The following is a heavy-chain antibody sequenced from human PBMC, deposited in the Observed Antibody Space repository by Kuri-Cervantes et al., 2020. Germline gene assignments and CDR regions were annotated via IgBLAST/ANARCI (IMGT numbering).Heavy chain of an antibody. J-gene: IGHJ6*03. CDR3: ARHVINSYYYYHYMDV. CDR2: IYHSGST. CDR1: GYSISSGYY. Sequence: SETLSLTCAVSGYSISSGYYWGWIRQPPGKGLEWIGSIYHSGSTYYNPSLKSRVTISVDTSKNQFSLRLNSVTAADTAVYYCARHVINSYYYYHYMDVWGKGATVTVSS. V-gene: IGHV4-38-2*01. D-gene: IGHD2-21*01.